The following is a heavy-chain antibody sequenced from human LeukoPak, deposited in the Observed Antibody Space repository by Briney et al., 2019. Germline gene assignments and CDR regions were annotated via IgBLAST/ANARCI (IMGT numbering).Heavy chain of an antibody. CDR3: ARDSDDYGDYVASGIDY. CDR1: GFTFSSYA. CDR2: ISYDGSNK. V-gene: IGHV3-30*04. J-gene: IGHJ4*02. D-gene: IGHD4-17*01. Sequence: PGRSLRLSCAASGFTFSSYAMHWVRQAPGKGLEWVAVISYDGSNKYYADSVKGRFTISRDNSKNTLYLQMSSLRAEDTAVYYCARDSDDYGDYVASGIDYWGQGTLVTVSS.